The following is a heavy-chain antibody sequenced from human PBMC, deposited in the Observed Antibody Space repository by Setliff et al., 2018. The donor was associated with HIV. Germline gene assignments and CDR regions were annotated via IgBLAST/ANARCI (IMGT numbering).Heavy chain of an antibody. D-gene: IGHD3-3*01. CDR2: ISYDGNKK. CDR3: ASSYPNYNYGNYDFWSGYYHDDAFDI. V-gene: IGHV3-30*04. CDR1: AFTFSNYN. J-gene: IGHJ3*02. Sequence: PGGSLRLSCAASAFTFSNYNIHLVRQAPGKGLEWVAFISYDGNKKYYADSVKGRFTISRDNSKNTLYLQMDSLRTEDTAVYYCASSYPNYNYGNYDFWSGYYHDDAFDIWGQGTMVTVSS.